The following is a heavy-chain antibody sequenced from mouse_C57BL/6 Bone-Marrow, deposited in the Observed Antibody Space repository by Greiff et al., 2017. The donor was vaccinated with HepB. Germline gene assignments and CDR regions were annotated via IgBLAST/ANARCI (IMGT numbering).Heavy chain of an antibody. J-gene: IGHJ2*01. Sequence: EVQGVESGGGLVKPGGSLKLSCAASGFTFSSYAMSWVRQTPEKRLEWVATISDGGSYTYYPDNVKGRFTISRANAKNNLYLQMSHLKSEDTAMYYCARDLLLLDLYDGFPHDWGQGTTLTVSS. V-gene: IGHV5-4*01. CDR3: ARDLLLLDLYDGFPHD. CDR1: GFTFSSYA. D-gene: IGHD2-3*01. CDR2: ISDGGSYT.